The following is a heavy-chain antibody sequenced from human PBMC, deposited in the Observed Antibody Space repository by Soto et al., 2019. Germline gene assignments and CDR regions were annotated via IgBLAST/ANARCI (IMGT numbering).Heavy chain of an antibody. J-gene: IGHJ4*02. Sequence: PSDTLSLTCPVSGGSISSYYWSWIRQPPGKGLEWIGYIYYSGSTNYNPSLKSRVTISVDTSKNQFSLKLSSVTAADTAVYYCASSITYYDILTLDYWGQGTLVTVS. V-gene: IGHV4-59*08. CDR2: IYYSGST. CDR1: GGSISSYY. CDR3: ASSITYYDILTLDY. D-gene: IGHD3-9*01.